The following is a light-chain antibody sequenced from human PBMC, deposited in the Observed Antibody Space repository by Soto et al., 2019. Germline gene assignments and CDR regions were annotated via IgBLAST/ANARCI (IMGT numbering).Light chain of an antibody. CDR1: QSVGSTY. CDR3: QHRSNWPPIT. V-gene: IGKV3D-20*02. CDR2: GAS. Sequence: EIVLTQSPGTLSLSPGERATLSCRASQSVGSTYVAWYQQKPGQAPRLLIYGASSRATGIPDRFSGSGSDTDFTLTISSLEPEDFAVYYCQHRSNWPPITFGQGTRLEIK. J-gene: IGKJ5*01.